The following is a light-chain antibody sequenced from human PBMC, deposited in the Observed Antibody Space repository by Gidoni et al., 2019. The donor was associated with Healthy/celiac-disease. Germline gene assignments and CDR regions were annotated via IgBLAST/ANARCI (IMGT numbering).Light chain of an antibody. V-gene: IGKV3-11*01. CDR1: QSVSSY. CDR3: QQRRNWSPLT. J-gene: IGKJ2*01. CDR2: DAS. Sequence: DIVLTQSPATLSLSPGERATLSCRASQSVSSYLAWYQPKPGPAPRLLIYDASNRATGIPARFSGMGSGTDFTLTISSLEPEDFAVYYCQQRRNWSPLTFGQGTKLEIK.